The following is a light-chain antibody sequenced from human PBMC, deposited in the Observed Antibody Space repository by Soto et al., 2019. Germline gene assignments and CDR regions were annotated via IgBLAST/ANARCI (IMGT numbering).Light chain of an antibody. J-gene: IGKJ1*01. V-gene: IGKV3-20*01. CDR1: QSVSSSY. CDR3: QQSSRTPWT. Sequence: EIVLTQSPGTLSLAPGERATLSCRASQSVSSSYLAWYQQKPGQAPRLLIYGASSRATGIPDRFSGSGSGPDFTLTISSLQPEDFATYFCQQSSRTPWTFGPGTKVDIK. CDR2: GAS.